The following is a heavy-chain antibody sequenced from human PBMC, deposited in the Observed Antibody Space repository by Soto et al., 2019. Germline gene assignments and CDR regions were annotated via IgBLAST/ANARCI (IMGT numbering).Heavy chain of an antibody. D-gene: IGHD3-22*01. CDR1: GFTFSIYA. CDR3: VKGEYYYDSSGYYPFEY. CDR2: ISTDGGNT. V-gene: IGHV3-64D*06. J-gene: IGHJ4*02. Sequence: EVQLVESGGDLVQPGGSLRLSCSASGFTFSIYAMHWVRQAPGKGLEYVSSISTDGGNTHYADSVKGRFTISRDNSKNTVYLQMSILRAEDTAVYYCVKGEYYYDSSGYYPFEYWGQGTLVTVSS.